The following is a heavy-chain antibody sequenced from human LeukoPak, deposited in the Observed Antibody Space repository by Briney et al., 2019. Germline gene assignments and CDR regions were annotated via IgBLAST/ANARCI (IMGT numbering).Heavy chain of an antibody. Sequence: GGSLRLSCAASGFTFSIYDMRWVRQAPGKGLQWVSSITSRGESTWYVDSVKGRFTITRDTSENTLYLQMHSLRAEDTAVYYCARDRPNYYGSDGHYYRRDGDYWGRGTLVTVSS. CDR3: ARDRPNYYGSDGHYYRRDGDY. CDR1: GFTFSIYD. D-gene: IGHD3-22*01. CDR2: ITSRGEST. J-gene: IGHJ4*02. V-gene: IGHV3-23*01.